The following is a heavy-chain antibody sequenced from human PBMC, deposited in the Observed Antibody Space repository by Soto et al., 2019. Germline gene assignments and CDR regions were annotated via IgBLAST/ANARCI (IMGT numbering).Heavy chain of an antibody. V-gene: IGHV3-7*01. D-gene: IGHD2-21*01. CDR3: ASARHIGP. CDR1: GFTFGNYW. Sequence: SLSLSCAASGFTFGNYWMSWVRQAPGKGPEWVANIKQDGSERNYVDSVKGRFTISRDNAENSLYLQMNSLRVEDTGVYYCASARHIGPWGQGTLVTVSS. CDR2: IKQDGSER. J-gene: IGHJ5*02.